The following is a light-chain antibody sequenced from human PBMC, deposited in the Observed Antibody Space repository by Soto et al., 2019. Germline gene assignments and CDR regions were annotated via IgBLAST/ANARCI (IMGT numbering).Light chain of an antibody. J-gene: IGLJ2*01. CDR2: SDN. Sequence: QAVVTQAPSASGTPGQRVSISCSGSSSNIGSNTVNWYQQLPGTAPKLLIFSDNQRPSGVPDRFSGAKSGTSASLAISGLQSEDEADYYCGTWDDSLNGPVFGGGTQLTVL. CDR1: SSNIGSNT. V-gene: IGLV1-44*01. CDR3: GTWDDSLNGPV.